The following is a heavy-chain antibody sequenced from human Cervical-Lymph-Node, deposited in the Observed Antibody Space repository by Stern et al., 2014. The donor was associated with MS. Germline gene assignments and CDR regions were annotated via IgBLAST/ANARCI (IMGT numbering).Heavy chain of an antibody. J-gene: IGHJ5*02. D-gene: IGHD6-6*01. CDR1: GISVSSNY. CDR3: TREMAARRFDP. CDR2: YYPGITT. V-gene: IGHV3-66*01. Sequence: EVQLVESGGGLVQRGGSLRLSCAASGISVSSNYMTWVRQAPGQALEWVSRYYPGITTDYADSVRGRFSVSRDNSKNTVYLEMNSLTPEDTAVYYCTREMAARRFDPWGQGTLVVVSS.